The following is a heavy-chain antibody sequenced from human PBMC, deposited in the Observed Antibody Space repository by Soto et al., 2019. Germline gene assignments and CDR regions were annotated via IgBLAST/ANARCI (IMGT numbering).Heavy chain of an antibody. V-gene: IGHV3-74*01. Sequence: EVQLVESGGGLVQPGGSVRLSCAASKFTITSYWMHWVRQAPGKGLVWVSRINSDGSSISYADAVKGRFTISRDNAKNTLYLQMNSRRVEDTAVYYCAREVSHGYVLRGMDVGGQGTTVTVFS. CDR1: KFTITSYW. D-gene: IGHD5-18*01. CDR3: AREVSHGYVLRGMDV. CDR2: INSDGSSI. J-gene: IGHJ6*02.